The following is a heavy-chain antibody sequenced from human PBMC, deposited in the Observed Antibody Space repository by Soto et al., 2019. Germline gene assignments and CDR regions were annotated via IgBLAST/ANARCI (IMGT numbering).Heavy chain of an antibody. Sequence: QVQLQESGPGLVKPSQTLSLTCTVSGGSISSGDYYWSWIRQPPGKGLEWIGYIYYSGSTYYNPSLKSRVTISVDTSKNQSSLKLSPVTAADTAVYYCARDSPSNVLLWFGELSHFGAWEYYFDYWGQGTLVTVSS. J-gene: IGHJ4*02. V-gene: IGHV4-30-4*01. D-gene: IGHD3-10*01. CDR3: ARDSPSNVLLWFGELSHFGAWEYYFDY. CDR2: IYYSGST. CDR1: GGSISSGDYY.